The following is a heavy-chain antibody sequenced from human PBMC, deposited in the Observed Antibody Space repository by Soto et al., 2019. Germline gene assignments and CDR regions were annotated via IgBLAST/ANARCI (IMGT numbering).Heavy chain of an antibody. J-gene: IGHJ4*02. V-gene: IGHV3-30*18. D-gene: IGHD4-4*01. Sequence: GGALRLSSAASGFTFSSYGMHWVRQAPGKGLEWVAVISCDGSNKYYADSVKGRFTISRDNSKNTLYLQMNSVRAEDTAVYYCAKDQNDYTTYVFQDSWGQGALVTVSS. CDR1: GFTFSSYG. CDR3: AKDQNDYTTYVFQDS. CDR2: ISCDGSNK.